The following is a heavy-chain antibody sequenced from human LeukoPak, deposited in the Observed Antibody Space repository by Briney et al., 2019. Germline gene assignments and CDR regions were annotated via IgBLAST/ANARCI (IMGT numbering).Heavy chain of an antibody. CDR3: AKDGSGNYRPDY. CDR2: INRNGGST. V-gene: IGHV3-20*04. CDR1: GFIFEDYD. D-gene: IGHD1-26*01. J-gene: IGHJ4*02. Sequence: GGSLKLSCAASGFIFEDYDMSWVRQGPGKGLEWVSGINRNGGSTGYADSVKGRFTISRDNAKNSLYLQMNSLRAEDSAVYYCAKDGSGNYRPDYWGQGTLVTVSS.